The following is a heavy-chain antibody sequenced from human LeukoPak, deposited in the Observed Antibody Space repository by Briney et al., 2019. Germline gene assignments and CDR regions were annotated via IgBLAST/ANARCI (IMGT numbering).Heavy chain of an antibody. J-gene: IGHJ6*02. CDR1: GGSISSYY. CDR2: IYYSGST. CDR3: ARQLGYCSSTSCYRHYYYGMDV. Sequence: SETLSLTCTVSGGSISSYYWSWIRQPPGKGLEWIGYIYYSGSTNYNPSLKSRVTISVDTSKNQFSLKLSSVTAADTAVYYCARQLGYCSSTSCYRHYYYGMDVWGQGTTVTVSS. D-gene: IGHD2-2*01. V-gene: IGHV4-59*08.